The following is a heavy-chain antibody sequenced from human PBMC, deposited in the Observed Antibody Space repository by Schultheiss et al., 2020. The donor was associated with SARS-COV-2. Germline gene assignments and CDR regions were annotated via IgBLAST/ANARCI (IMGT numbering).Heavy chain of an antibody. CDR3: VKDRPESPCIMITFGGVIAPRGMDV. CDR1: GFTFSSYA. D-gene: IGHD3-16*02. CDR2: ISSNGGST. J-gene: IGHJ6*02. V-gene: IGHV3-64D*09. Sequence: GESLKISCAASGFTFSSYAMHWVRQAPGKGLEYVSAISSNGGSTYYADSVKGRFTISRDNSKNTLYLQMSSLRAEDTAVYYCVKDRPESPCIMITFGGVIAPRGMDVWGQGTTVTVSS.